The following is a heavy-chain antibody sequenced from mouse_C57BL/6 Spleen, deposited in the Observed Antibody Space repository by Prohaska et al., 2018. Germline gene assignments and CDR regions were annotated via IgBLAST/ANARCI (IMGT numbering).Heavy chain of an antibody. CDR1: GYTFTDYE. CDR2: IDPETGGT. Sequence: QVQLQQSGAELVRPGASVTLSCKSSGYTFTDYELHWVKQTPVHGLDWIGAIDPETGGTDYNQKFKGKAILTADKSDSTAYMELLSLTSEDSAVNYCTNYYGSSYAMDYWGQGTSVTVSS. J-gene: IGHJ4*01. CDR3: TNYYGSSYAMDY. V-gene: IGHV1-15*01. D-gene: IGHD1-1*01.